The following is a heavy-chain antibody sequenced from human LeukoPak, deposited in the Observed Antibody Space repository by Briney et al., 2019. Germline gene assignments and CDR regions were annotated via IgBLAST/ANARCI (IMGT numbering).Heavy chain of an antibody. CDR3: ARIPLWFGEPLLGFDY. Sequence: PSETLSLTCTVSGGSISSYYWSWIRQPPGKGLEWIGYIYHSGSTNYNPSLKSRVTISVDTSKNQFSLKLSSVTAADTAVYYCARIPLWFGEPLLGFDYWGQGTLVTVSS. CDR1: GGSISSYY. CDR2: IYHSGST. V-gene: IGHV4-59*01. J-gene: IGHJ4*02. D-gene: IGHD3-10*01.